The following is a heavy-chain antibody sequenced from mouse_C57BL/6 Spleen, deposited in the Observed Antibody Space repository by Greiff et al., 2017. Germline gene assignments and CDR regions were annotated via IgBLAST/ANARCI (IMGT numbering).Heavy chain of an antibody. Sequence: EVQLQQSGPELVKPGASVKIPCKASGYTFTDYNMDWVKQSHGKSLEWIGDINPNNGGTIYNQKFKGKATLTVDKSSSTAYMELRSLRSEDTAVYYFARRGSYGNYWYFDVWGTGTTVTVSS. CDR1: GYTFTDYN. D-gene: IGHD2-1*01. J-gene: IGHJ1*03. V-gene: IGHV1-18*01. CDR2: INPNNGGT. CDR3: ARRGSYGNYWYFDV.